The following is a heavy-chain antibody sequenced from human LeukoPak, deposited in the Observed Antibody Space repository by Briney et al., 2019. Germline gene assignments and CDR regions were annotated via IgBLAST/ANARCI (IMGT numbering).Heavy chain of an antibody. V-gene: IGHV4-4*07. D-gene: IGHD1-7*01. CDR1: GGSISSYY. CDR2: IYTRGST. Sequence: SETLSLTCTVSGGSISSYYWSWIRQPAGKGLEWIGRIYTRGSTNYNPSLKSRVTMSVDTSKNQFSLKLSSVTAADTAVYYCARNLITGTTDYGMDVWGQGTTVTVSS. CDR3: ARNLITGTTDYGMDV. J-gene: IGHJ6*02.